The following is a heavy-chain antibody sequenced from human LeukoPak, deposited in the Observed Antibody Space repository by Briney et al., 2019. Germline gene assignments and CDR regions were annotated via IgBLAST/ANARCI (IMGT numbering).Heavy chain of an antibody. V-gene: IGHV3-7*03. J-gene: IGHJ4*02. CDR3: ARGRDVDA. D-gene: IGHD2-21*01. CDR1: GFFFNSYW. CDR2: ENQDGSEI. Sequence: PGGSLRLSRVTSGFFFNSYWMSWVRQAPGKGLEWVANENQDGSEIYYVDSAKGRFIMSRDNTKNSFYLQMSSLRVEDTAVYYCARGRDVDAWGQGTLVTVSS.